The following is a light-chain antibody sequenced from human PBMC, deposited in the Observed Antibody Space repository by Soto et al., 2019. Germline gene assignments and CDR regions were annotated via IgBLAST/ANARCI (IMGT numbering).Light chain of an antibody. J-gene: IGKJ4*01. Sequence: DIKLTQSPAALSLSPGDRATLSCRASQSVNSCLAWYQQKPVQATRLLIYDSSNRYTGIPARFSGSGSGTDCTLTISSLEPEEFAVDFCQQYNNWPLTFGGGTKVDIK. CDR1: QSVNSC. CDR3: QQYNNWPLT. CDR2: DSS. V-gene: IGKV3-11*01.